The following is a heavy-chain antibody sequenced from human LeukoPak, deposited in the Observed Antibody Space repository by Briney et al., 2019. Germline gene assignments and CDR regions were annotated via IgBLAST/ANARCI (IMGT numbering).Heavy chain of an antibody. J-gene: IGHJ4*02. CDR2: ISAYNGNT. CDR3: ARGTMTTVTYYFDY. V-gene: IGHV1-18*01. Sequence: ASVTVSFKASGYTFTSYGISWVRQAPGQGLEWMGWISAYNGNTNYAQKLQGRVTMTTDTSTSTAYMELRSLRSDDTAVYYCARGTMTTVTYYFDYWGQGTLVTVSS. CDR1: GYTFTSYG. D-gene: IGHD4-17*01.